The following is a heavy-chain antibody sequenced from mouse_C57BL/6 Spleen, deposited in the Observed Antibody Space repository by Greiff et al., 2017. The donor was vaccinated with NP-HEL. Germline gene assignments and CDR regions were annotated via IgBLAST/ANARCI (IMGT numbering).Heavy chain of an antibody. CDR3: TRWGMVTTAY. V-gene: IGHV1-15*01. CDR2: IDPETGGT. Sequence: VQLQQSGAELVRPGASVTLSCKASGYTFTDYEMHWVKQTPVHGLEWIGAIDPETGGTAYNQKFKGKAILTADKSSSTAYMELRSLTSEDSAVYYCTRWGMVTTAYWGQGTLVTVSA. J-gene: IGHJ3*01. D-gene: IGHD2-2*01. CDR1: GYTFTDYE.